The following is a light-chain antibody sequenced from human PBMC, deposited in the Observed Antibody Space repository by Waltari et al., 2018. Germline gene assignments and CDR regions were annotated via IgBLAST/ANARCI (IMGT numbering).Light chain of an antibody. CDR1: QGISTY. CDR3: QQYYSYPRT. CDR2: VAS. Sequence: AIRITQSPSSLSASTGDRVTITCRASQGISTYLAWHQQKPGKAPKHLIYVASTLQSGVPSRFSGSGSGTDFTLTISCLQSEDFATYYCQQYYSYPRTFGQGTKVEI. J-gene: IGKJ1*01. V-gene: IGKV1-8*01.